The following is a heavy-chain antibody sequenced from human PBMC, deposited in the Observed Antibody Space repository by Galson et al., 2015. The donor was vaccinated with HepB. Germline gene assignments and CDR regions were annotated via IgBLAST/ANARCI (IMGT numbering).Heavy chain of an antibody. CDR1: GFAFTSPA. CDR3: AAAPRGYSYGNIFDY. Sequence: SVKVSCKASGFAFTSPAVQWVRQARGQRLEWIGWIVVGSGNTNYAQKFQERVTITRDMSTSTAYMELNSLSSEDTAVYYCAAAPRGYSYGNIFDYWGQGTLVTVSS. D-gene: IGHD5-18*01. CDR2: IVVGSGNT. V-gene: IGHV1-58*01. J-gene: IGHJ4*02.